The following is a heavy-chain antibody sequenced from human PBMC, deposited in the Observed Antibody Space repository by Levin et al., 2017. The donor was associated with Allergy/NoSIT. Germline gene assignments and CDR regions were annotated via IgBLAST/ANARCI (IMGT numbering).Heavy chain of an antibody. V-gene: IGHV3-23*01. CDR1: GFIFSSSA. J-gene: IGHJ4*02. Sequence: GGSLRLSCAASGFIFSSSALSWVRQAPGKGLEWISAISTSGDITYYADSVKGRFAISRDNSKNIMFLQMNNLRVEDTALYYCAKGGGGDHGDWGQGTLVTVSS. D-gene: IGHD2-21*02. CDR3: AKGGGGDHGD. CDR2: ISTSGDIT.